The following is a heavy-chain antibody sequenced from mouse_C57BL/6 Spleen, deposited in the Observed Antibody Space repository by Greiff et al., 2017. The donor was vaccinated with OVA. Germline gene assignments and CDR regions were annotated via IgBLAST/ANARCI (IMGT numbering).Heavy chain of an antibody. V-gene: IGHV1-80*01. Sequence: QVQLQQPGAELVKPGASVKISCKASGYAFSSYWMNWVKQRPGKGLEGIGQIYPGDGDTNYNGKFKGKATLTADKSSSTAYMQLSSLTSEDSAVYFCARGVIGGFDYWGQGTTLTVSS. CDR1: GYAFSSYW. J-gene: IGHJ2*01. D-gene: IGHD1-1*01. CDR2: IYPGDGDT. CDR3: ARGVIGGFDY.